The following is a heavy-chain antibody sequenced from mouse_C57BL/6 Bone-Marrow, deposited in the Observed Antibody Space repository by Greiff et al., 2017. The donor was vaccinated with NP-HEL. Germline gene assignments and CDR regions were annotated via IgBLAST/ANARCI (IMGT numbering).Heavy chain of an antibody. CDR2: IYPGSGST. CDR1: GYTFTSYW. CDR3: ARFEATVVSYYFGY. J-gene: IGHJ2*01. D-gene: IGHD1-1*01. V-gene: IGHV1-55*01. Sequence: QVQLKQPGAELVKPGASVKMSCKASGYTFTSYWITWVKQRPGQGLEWIGDIYPGSGSTNYNEKFKSKATLTVDTSSSTAYMQLSSLTSEDSAVYYCARFEATVVSYYFGYWGQGTTLTVSS.